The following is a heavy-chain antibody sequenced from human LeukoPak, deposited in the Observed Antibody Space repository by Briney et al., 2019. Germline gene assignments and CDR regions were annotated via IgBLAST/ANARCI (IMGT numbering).Heavy chain of an antibody. V-gene: IGHV3-7*03. D-gene: IGHD3-22*01. CDR3: AKKPSSGYYYIDY. CDR2: IKQDGSEK. J-gene: IGHJ4*02. Sequence: PGGSLRLSCAASGFTFSSYWMSWVRQAPGKGLEWVANIKQDGSEKYYVDSVKGRFTISRDNAKNTLYLQMNSLRAEDTAVYCCAKKPSSGYYYIDYWGQGTLVTASS. CDR1: GFTFSSYW.